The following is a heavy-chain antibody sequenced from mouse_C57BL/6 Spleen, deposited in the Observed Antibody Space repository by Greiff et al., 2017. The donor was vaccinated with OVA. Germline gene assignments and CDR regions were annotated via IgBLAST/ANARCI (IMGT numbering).Heavy chain of an antibody. V-gene: IGHV5-17*01. Sequence: DVHLVESGGGLVKPGGSLKLSCAASGFTFSDYGMHWVRQAPEKGLDWVAYISSGSSTIYYADTVKGRFTISRDNAKNTLFLQMTSLRSEDTAMYYCARTGDDDWVADWGQGTLVTVAA. CDR1: GFTFSDYG. J-gene: IGHJ3*01. CDR2: ISSGSSTI. CDR3: ARTGDDDWVAD.